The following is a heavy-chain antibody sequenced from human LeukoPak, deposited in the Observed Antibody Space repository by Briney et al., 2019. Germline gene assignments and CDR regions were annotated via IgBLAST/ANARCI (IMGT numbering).Heavy chain of an antibody. Sequence: ASVKVSCKASGYTFTSYGISWVRQAPGQGLEWMGGIIPIFGTANYAQKFQGRVTITTDESTSTAYMELSSLRSEDTAVYYCARLKFLRAGRGDYFDYWGQGTLVTVSS. CDR1: GYTFTSYG. CDR2: IIPIFGTA. CDR3: ARLKFLRAGRGDYFDY. D-gene: IGHD1-26*01. V-gene: IGHV1-69*05. J-gene: IGHJ4*02.